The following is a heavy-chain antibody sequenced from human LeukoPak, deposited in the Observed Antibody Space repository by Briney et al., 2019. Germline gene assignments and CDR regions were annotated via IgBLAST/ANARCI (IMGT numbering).Heavy chain of an antibody. J-gene: IGHJ6*03. CDR3: ARVNSGYDYYYYYYMDV. CDR2: ISSSGSTI. D-gene: IGHD5-12*01. V-gene: IGHV3-11*01. CDR1: GFTFSDYY. Sequence: GGSLRLSCAASGFTFSDYYMSWIRQAPGKGLEWVSYISSSGSTIYYADSVKGRFTISRDNAKNSLYLQMNSLRAEDTAVYYCARVNSGYDYYYYYYMDVWGKGTTVTISS.